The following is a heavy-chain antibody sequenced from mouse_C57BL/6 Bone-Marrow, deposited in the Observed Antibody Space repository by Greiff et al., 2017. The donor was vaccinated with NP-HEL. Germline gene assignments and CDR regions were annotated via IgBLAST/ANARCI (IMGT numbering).Heavy chain of an antibody. Sequence: EVQLQQSGPELVKPGASVKISCKASGCSFTGYYMNWVKQSPEKSLEWIGEINPSTGGTTYNQKFKAKATLTVDKSSSTAYMQLKSLTSEDSAVYYCARSPSFYFDYWGQGTTLTVSS. CDR1: GCSFTGYY. D-gene: IGHD3-1*01. J-gene: IGHJ2*01. V-gene: IGHV1-42*01. CDR3: ARSPSFYFDY. CDR2: INPSTGGT.